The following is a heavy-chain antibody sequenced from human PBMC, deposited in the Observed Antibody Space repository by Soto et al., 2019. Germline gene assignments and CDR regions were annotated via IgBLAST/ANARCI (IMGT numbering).Heavy chain of an antibody. V-gene: IGHV1-2*02. CDR3: TRDRSGANFQF. CDR2: INPDKGDT. D-gene: IGHD3-10*01. Sequence: ASVKVSGKPSGGYSFSGNFFHWVRQAPGQGLEWMGWINPDKGDTNYAQKFRDRVTITRDTSISTVYMDLRRLTSDDTAVYFCTRDRSGANFQFWGR. CDR1: GGYSFSGNF. J-gene: IGHJ2*01.